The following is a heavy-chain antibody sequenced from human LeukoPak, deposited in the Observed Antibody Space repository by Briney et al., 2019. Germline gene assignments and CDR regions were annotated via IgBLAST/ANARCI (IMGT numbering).Heavy chain of an antibody. D-gene: IGHD5-24*01. J-gene: IGHJ4*02. CDR1: GFTFSDYA. CDR2: ISYNGVNK. V-gene: IGHV3-30-3*01. Sequence: PGGSLRLSCAASGFTFSDYAVHWVRQAPGKGLEWVTLISYNGVNKYYADSVKGRFTISRDNSKNTLYLQMDSLRAEDTAVYYCARAKDGTNILDYWGQGTLVSVSS. CDR3: ARAKDGTNILDY.